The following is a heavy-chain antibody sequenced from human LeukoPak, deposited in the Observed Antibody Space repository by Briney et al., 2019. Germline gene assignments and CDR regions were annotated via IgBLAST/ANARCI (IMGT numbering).Heavy chain of an antibody. D-gene: IGHD2-15*01. J-gene: IGHJ6*04. Sequence: PGGSLRLSCAASGFTFSRYEMKGVREAPGKGGEGVSYISSSGSNIYYADSVKGRFTISRDNAKNSLYLQMTSLRAEDTAVYYCARERSDGSYPYYYYGMDVWGKGTTVTVSS. CDR2: ISSSGSNI. CDR3: ARERSDGSYPYYYYGMDV. V-gene: IGHV3-48*03. CDR1: GFTFSRYE.